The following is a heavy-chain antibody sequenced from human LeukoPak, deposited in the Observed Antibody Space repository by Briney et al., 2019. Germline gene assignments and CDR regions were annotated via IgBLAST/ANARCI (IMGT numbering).Heavy chain of an antibody. Sequence: GGSLGLSCAASGFTFSSYSMNWVRQAPGKGLEWVSSISSSSYIYYADSVKGRFTISRDNAKNSLYLQMNSLRSEDTAVYYCARAYDFWSGSYGMDVWGQGTTVTVSS. CDR1: GFTFSSYS. V-gene: IGHV3-21*04. CDR2: ISSSSYI. D-gene: IGHD3-3*01. J-gene: IGHJ6*02. CDR3: ARAYDFWSGSYGMDV.